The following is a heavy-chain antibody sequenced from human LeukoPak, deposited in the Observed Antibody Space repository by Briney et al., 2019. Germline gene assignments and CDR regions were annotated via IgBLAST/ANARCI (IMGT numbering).Heavy chain of an antibody. J-gene: IGHJ4*02. D-gene: IGHD1-26*01. Sequence: GSLRLSCAASGFTFSRFWMHWVRRAPGKGLVWVSRINTDGSSTAYADSVKGRFTISRDNAKNTVYLQMNSLRAEDTAVYYCARVQNEWQLLPGFDYWGQGTLVTVSS. CDR3: ARVQNEWQLLPGFDY. CDR1: GFTFSRFW. V-gene: IGHV3-74*01. CDR2: INTDGSST.